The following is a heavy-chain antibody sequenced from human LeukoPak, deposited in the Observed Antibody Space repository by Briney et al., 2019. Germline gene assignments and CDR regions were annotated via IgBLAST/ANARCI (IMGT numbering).Heavy chain of an antibody. V-gene: IGHV3-30*18. J-gene: IGHJ4*02. CDR1: GFTFSSYG. CDR2: ISYDGSNK. Sequence: GRSLRLSCAASGFTFSSYGMHWVRQAPGKGLEWVAVISYDGSNKYYADSMKGRFTISRDNSKNTLYLQMTSLRAEDTAVYYCAKADDFWSGYLDYWGQGTLVTVSS. D-gene: IGHD3-3*01. CDR3: AKADDFWSGYLDY.